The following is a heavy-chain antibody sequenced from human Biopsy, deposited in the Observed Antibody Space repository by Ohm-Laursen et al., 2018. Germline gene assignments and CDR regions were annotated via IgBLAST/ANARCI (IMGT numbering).Heavy chain of an antibody. D-gene: IGHD5-12*01. CDR3: ARLGSGDYFPTFFDF. CDR2: INTSGGST. J-gene: IGHJ4*02. V-gene: IGHV3-23*01. Sequence: SLRLSCSAAGFTFSSYAMTWVRQAPGKGLEWVSVINTSGGSTHYAVSVKGRFTISRDNSKNTLYLQMNSLRAEDTAVYYCARLGSGDYFPTFFDFWGQGALVTVSS. CDR1: GFTFSSYA.